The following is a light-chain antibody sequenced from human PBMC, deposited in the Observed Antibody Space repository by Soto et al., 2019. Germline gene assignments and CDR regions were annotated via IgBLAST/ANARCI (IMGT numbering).Light chain of an antibody. CDR2: GAS. V-gene: IGKV3-20*01. CDR3: QQYGSSPVT. J-gene: IGKJ5*01. CDR1: QSVSSSY. Sequence: EIVLTQSPGTLSLSPGERATLSCRASQSVSSSYLAWYQQKPGQAPRLLIYGASSRATGIPDRFSGSGSGTDFTLTVGRLEPEDFAVYFCQQYGSSPVTFGQGTRLEIK.